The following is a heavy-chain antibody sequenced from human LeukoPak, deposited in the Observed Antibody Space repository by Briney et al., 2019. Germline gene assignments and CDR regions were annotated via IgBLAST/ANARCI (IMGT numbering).Heavy chain of an antibody. V-gene: IGHV3-30*02. CDR3: VKDAGVMLPGPLAS. D-gene: IGHD3-16*01. CDR1: GFTFSTSA. CDR2: IHFDGNVK. J-gene: IGHJ5*02. Sequence: GGSLRLSCAASGFTFSTSAMHWVRQAPGKGLAWVSLIHFDGNVKNYADSVKGRFTISRDNSKNTLYLQMNSLRPEDTAVYFCVKDAGVMLPGPLASWGLATLLTASS.